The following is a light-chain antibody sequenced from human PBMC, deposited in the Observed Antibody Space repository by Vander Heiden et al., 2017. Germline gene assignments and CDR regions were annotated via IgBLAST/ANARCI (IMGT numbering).Light chain of an antibody. CDR1: QSVLYSSNNKNY. Sequence: DIVMTQSPDSLAVSLRESATINCKSSQSVLYSSNNKNYLAWYQQKPGQPPKLLIYWASTRESGVPDRFSGSGSGTDFTLTISSLQAEDVAVYYCQQYYSTPYTFGQGTKLEIK. CDR2: WAS. V-gene: IGKV4-1*01. CDR3: QQYYSTPYT. J-gene: IGKJ2*01.